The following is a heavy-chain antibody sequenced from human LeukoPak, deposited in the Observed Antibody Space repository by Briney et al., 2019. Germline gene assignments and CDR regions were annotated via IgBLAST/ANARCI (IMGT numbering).Heavy chain of an antibody. J-gene: IGHJ2*01. CDR1: GNSISSGDNY. CDR3: ARERENGLGSYFVRRSRYFDL. V-gene: IGHV4-61*02. Sequence: SQTLSLTCTVSGNSISSGDNYWSWIRQPAGKGLEWIGRIYTSGSTNYNPSLKSRVTISVDMSKNQFSLMLSSVTAADTAVYYCARERENGLGSYFVRRSRYFDLWGRGTLVTVSS. D-gene: IGHD3-10*01. CDR2: IYTSGST.